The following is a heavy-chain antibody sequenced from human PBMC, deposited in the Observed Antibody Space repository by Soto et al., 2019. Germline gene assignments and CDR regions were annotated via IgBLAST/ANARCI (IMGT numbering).Heavy chain of an antibody. D-gene: IGHD6-6*01. Sequence: PGGSLRLSCAASGFTFSSYAMSWVRQAPGKGLEWVSATSGSGGSTYYADSVKGRFTISRDNSKNTLYLQMNSLRAEDTAVYYCARDPFVSLRHYGMDVWGQGTTVTVS. J-gene: IGHJ6*02. CDR3: ARDPFVSLRHYGMDV. CDR2: TSGSGGST. V-gene: IGHV3-23*01. CDR1: GFTFSSYA.